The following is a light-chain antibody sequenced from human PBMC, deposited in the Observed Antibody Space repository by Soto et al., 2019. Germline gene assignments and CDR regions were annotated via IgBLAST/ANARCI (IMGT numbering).Light chain of an antibody. CDR2: NNN. J-gene: IGLJ7*01. V-gene: IGLV1-44*01. CDR1: SSNIGSNT. Sequence: QSVLTQPPSASGTPGQRVTISCSGSSSNIGSNTVSWFQQLPGRAPKLLLYNNNNRPSGVPDRFSGSKCGTSASLAISGLQAEDEADYYCAAWDDSLDGHVVFGGGTQLTVL. CDR3: AAWDDSLDGHVV.